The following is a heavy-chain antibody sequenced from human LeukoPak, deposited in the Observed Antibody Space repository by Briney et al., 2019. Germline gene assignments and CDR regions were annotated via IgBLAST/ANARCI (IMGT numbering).Heavy chain of an antibody. V-gene: IGHV3-9*01. Sequence: GGSLRLSCAASGFTFDDYSMHWVRQAPGKGLEWVSGISWNSGSIGYADSVKGRFTIYRDNAKNSLYLQMNSLRAEDTALYYCARENTVVTYDAFDIWGQGTMVTVSS. CDR3: ARENTVVTYDAFDI. J-gene: IGHJ3*02. CDR2: ISWNSGSI. CDR1: GFTFDDYS. D-gene: IGHD4-23*01.